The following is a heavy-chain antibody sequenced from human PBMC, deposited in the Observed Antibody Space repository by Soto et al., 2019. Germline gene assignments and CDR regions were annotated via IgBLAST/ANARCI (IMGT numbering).Heavy chain of an antibody. V-gene: IGHV5-51*01. CDR2: IYPGDSDT. CDR3: ARVRSGPNGDYYYYGMDV. Sequence: GESLKISCKGSGYSFTSYWIGWVRQMPGKGLEWMGIIYPGDSDTRYSPSYQGQVTTSADKSISTAYLQWSSLKASDTTMYYCARVRSGPNGDYYYYGMDVWGQGTTVTVSS. J-gene: IGHJ6*02. CDR1: GYSFTSYW. D-gene: IGHD6-19*01.